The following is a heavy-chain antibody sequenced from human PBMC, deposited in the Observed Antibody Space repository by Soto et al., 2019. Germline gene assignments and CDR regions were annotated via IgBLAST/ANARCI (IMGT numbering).Heavy chain of an antibody. CDR2: IYYSGST. J-gene: IGHJ2*01. CDR3: ARDRGYSYVPDYWYFDL. D-gene: IGHD5-18*01. V-gene: IGHV4-31*03. Sequence: PSETLSLTCTVSGGSISSGGYYWSWIRQHPGKGLEWIGYIYYSGSTYYNPSLKSRVTISVDTSKNQFSLKLSSVTAADTAVYYCARDRGYSYVPDYWYFDLWGRGTLVTVSS. CDR1: GGSISSGGYY.